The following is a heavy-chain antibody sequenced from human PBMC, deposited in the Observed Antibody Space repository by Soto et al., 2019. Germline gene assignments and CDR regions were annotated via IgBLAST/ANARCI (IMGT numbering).Heavy chain of an antibody. V-gene: IGHV4-30-4*01. D-gene: IGHD3-22*01. J-gene: IGHJ3*02. CDR1: GGSISSGDYY. Sequence: QVQLQESGPGLVKPSQTLSLTCTVSGGSISSGDYYWSWIRQPPGKGLEWIGYIYYSGSTYYNPSPTSRVNISLDTSKNQSSLKLSSVTAADTAVYDCASEGDCSGWDAFDIWGQGTMVTVSS. CDR3: ASEGDCSGWDAFDI. CDR2: IYYSGST.